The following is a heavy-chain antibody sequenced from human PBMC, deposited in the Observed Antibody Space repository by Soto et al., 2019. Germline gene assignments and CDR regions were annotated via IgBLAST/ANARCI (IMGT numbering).Heavy chain of an antibody. Sequence: QVHLVESGGGVVQPGRSLRLSCAASGFTFSSYGMHWVRQAPGKGLEWVAVIWYDGSNKYYADSVKGRFTISRDNSKNTLYLQMNSLRAEDTAVYYCARDLEMYCSSTSCYVGYWGQGTLVTVSS. CDR2: IWYDGSNK. V-gene: IGHV3-33*01. CDR3: ARDLEMYCSSTSCYVGY. CDR1: GFTFSSYG. D-gene: IGHD2-2*01. J-gene: IGHJ4*02.